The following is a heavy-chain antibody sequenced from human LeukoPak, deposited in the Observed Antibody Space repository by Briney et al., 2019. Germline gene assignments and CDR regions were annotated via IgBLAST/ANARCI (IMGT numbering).Heavy chain of an antibody. V-gene: IGHV1-2*02. D-gene: IGHD6-25*01. Sequence: GASVKVSCKASGYTFTGYYMHWVRQAPGQGLEWMGWINPNSGGTNYAQKFQGRVTMTRDTSISTAYMELSRLRSDDTAVYYCASGLYSSGWPEPTFDYWGQGTLVTVSS. CDR1: GYTFTGYY. CDR2: INPNSGGT. J-gene: IGHJ4*02. CDR3: ASGLYSSGWPEPTFDY.